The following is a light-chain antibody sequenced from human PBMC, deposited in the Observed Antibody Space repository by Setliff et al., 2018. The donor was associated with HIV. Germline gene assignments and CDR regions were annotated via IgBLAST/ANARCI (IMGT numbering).Light chain of an antibody. CDR2: EVR. J-gene: IGLJ1*01. V-gene: IGLV2-14*02. CDR1: SSDVGSYNL. CDR3: SSYAITNTPP. Sequence: QSALTQSASVSGSPGQSITISCTGTSSDVGSYNLVSWYQQHPGKAPKLIIYEVRNRPSGVSNRFSGSRSGNTASLTISGLQAEDEADYYCSSYAITNTPPFGTGTKVTVL.